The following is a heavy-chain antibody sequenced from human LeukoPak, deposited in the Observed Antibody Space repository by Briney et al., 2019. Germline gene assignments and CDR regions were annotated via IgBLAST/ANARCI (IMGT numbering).Heavy chain of an antibody. CDR2: INHSGST. CDR1: GGSFSVYY. V-gene: IGHV4-34*01. Sequence: SETLSLTSVVYGGSFSVYYWSWIRHPPGRGLGWIGEINHSGSTNYNPSLKSRVTISVDTSKNQFSLKLSSVTAADTAVYYCAREGGSYGFDYWGQGTLVTVSS. CDR3: AREGGSYGFDY. D-gene: IGHD1-26*01. J-gene: IGHJ4*02.